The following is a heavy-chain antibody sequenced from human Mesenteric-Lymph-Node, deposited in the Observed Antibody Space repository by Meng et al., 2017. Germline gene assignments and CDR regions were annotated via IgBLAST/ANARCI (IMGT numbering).Heavy chain of an antibody. CDR3: TTQWLPDAFDI. J-gene: IGHJ3*02. V-gene: IGHV3-15*01. D-gene: IGHD3-22*01. CDR1: GFTFNSAW. Sequence: GESLKISCAASGFTFNSAWFSWVRQVPGKGLEWVGHIKSETDGGTTDYAAPVKGRFTISRLDSTSTLYLQMDSLKTEDTAVYYCTTQWLPDAFDIWGQGTMVTVSS. CDR2: IKSETDGGTT.